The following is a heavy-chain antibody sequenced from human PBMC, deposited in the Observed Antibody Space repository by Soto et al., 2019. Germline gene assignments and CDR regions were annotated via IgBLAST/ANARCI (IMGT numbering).Heavy chain of an antibody. V-gene: IGHV1-18*01. J-gene: IGHJ4*02. CDR2: ISAYNGNT. CDR3: ARDAAGGLFDY. D-gene: IGHD3-16*01. Sequence: QVHLVQSGAEVKKPGASVKVSCKASGYTFTSYGISWVRQAPGQGLEWMVWISAYNGNTKYTQKLQGRVTMTTDTSTSTAYMQRRSLRSDDTAVYYCARDAAGGLFDYWGQGTLVTVSS. CDR1: GYTFTSYG.